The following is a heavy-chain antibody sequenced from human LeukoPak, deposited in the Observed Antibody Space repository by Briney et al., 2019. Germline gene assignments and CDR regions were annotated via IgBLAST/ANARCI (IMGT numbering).Heavy chain of an antibody. Sequence: GGSLRLSCAASGLTFSDYSINWVRQAPGKGLEWASSINPTSTSIYYADAVKGRFTISRDNARSSLYLQMNSLRAEDTAVYYCVRLRRNSGRSDYYYFYDYWGQGILVTVSS. CDR1: GLTFSDYS. D-gene: IGHD3-22*01. CDR2: INPTSTSI. V-gene: IGHV3-21*01. CDR3: VRLRRNSGRSDYYYFYDY. J-gene: IGHJ4*02.